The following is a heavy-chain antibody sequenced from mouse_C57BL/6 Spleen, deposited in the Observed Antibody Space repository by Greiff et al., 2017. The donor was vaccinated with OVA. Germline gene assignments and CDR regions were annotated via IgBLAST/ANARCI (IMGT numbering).Heavy chain of an antibody. D-gene: IGHD1-1*01. CDR1: GYTFTDYN. J-gene: IGHJ1*03. CDR2: INPNNGGT. V-gene: IGHV1-18*01. CDR3: ARPLITTAVGWYFDV. Sequence: VQLQQSGPELVKPGASVKIPCKASGYTFTDYNMDWVKQSHGKSLEWIGDINPNNGGTIYNQKFKGKATLTVDKSSSTAYMELRSLTSEDTAVYYCARPLITTAVGWYFDVWGTGTTVTVSS.